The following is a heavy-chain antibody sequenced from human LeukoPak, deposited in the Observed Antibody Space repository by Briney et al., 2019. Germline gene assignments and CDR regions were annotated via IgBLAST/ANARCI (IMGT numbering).Heavy chain of an antibody. Sequence: TGGSLRLSCAASGFIFSSYGMHWVRQAPGKGLEWVAFIRFDGSNKYYADSVKGRFTISRDNSKNTLLYLQINSLRAEDTAVYYCARDHSSSRYANWFDPWGQGTLVTVSS. J-gene: IGHJ5*02. CDR1: GFIFSSYG. D-gene: IGHD6-13*01. V-gene: IGHV3-30*02. CDR3: ARDHSSSRYANWFDP. CDR2: IRFDGSNK.